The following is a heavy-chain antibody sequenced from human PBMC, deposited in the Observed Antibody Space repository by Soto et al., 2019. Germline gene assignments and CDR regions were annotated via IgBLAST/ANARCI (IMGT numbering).Heavy chain of an antibody. CDR1: GYRFTSYW. V-gene: IGHV5-51*01. CDR3: VRMGFSGGGYLSYYYYGMDI. D-gene: IGHD5-12*01. J-gene: IGHJ6*02. Sequence: GESLKISCKGSGYRFTSYWIGWVRQMPGKGLEWMAIIYPDESDTRYSPSFQGQVTISADKSISTAYLQWSSLEASDTAMYYCVRMGFSGGGYLSYYYYGMDIWGQGTTVTVSS. CDR2: IYPDESDT.